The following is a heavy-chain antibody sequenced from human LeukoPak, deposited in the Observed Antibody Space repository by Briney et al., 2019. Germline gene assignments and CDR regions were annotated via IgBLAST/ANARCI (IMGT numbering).Heavy chain of an antibody. CDR2: ISTDGSNE. J-gene: IGHJ4*02. D-gene: IGHD3-16*02. V-gene: IGHV3-30*18. CDR1: GFTFTSYG. CDR3: AKGASDYVWGSFRPPDDY. Sequence: GRSLRLSCAASGFTFTSYGMHWVRQAPGKGLEWVAVISTDGSNEYYADSVKGRFTISRDNSKNTLYLQMNSLRAEDTAVYCCAKGASDYVWGSFRPPDDYWGQGTLVTVSS.